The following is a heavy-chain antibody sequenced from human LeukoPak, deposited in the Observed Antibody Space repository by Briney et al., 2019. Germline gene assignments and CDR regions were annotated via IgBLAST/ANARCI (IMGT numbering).Heavy chain of an antibody. Sequence: GGSLRLSCAASGFTFSSYAMHWVRQAPGKGLEWVAVISYDGSNKYYADSVKGRFTISRDNSKNTLYLQMNSLRAEDTAVYYCARDLNYYGMDVWGQGTTVTVSS. J-gene: IGHJ6*02. V-gene: IGHV3-30-3*01. CDR1: GFTFSSYA. CDR2: ISYDGSNK. CDR3: ARDLNYYGMDV.